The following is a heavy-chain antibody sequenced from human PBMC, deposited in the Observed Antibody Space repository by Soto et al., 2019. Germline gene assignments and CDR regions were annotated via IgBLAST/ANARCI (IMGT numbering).Heavy chain of an antibody. Sequence: PGGSLRLSCTASGFTFGDYAMSWVRQAPGKGLEWVAVISYDGSNKYYADSVKGRFTISRDNSKNTLYLQMNSLRAEDTAVYYCARERRIFDYWGQGTLVTVSS. V-gene: IGHV3-30-3*01. CDR2: ISYDGSNK. J-gene: IGHJ4*02. CDR3: ARERRIFDY. CDR1: GFTFGDYA.